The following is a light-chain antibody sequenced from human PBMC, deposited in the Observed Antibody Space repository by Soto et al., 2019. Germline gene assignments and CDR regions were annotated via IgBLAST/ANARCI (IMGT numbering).Light chain of an antibody. J-gene: IGKJ1*01. Sequence: DIQITQSPSSLSSSIGDRVTIACLSSQSIRTNLNWYQQKPGKAPNLLIYAASNLQSGVSSRFSGSGSGTDFTLTISSLQPEDFATYYCQQTYSTLWTFGQGTKVDIK. V-gene: IGKV1-39*01. CDR1: QSIRTN. CDR2: AAS. CDR3: QQTYSTLWT.